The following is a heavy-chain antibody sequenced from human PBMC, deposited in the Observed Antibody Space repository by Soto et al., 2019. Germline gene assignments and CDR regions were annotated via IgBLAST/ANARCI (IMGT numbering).Heavy chain of an antibody. J-gene: IGHJ6*02. V-gene: IGHV3-33*01. D-gene: IGHD3-10*01. CDR3: ARGSKGYYYGSSQARYWYYYYSMGV. Sequence: PGGSLRLSCAASGFTFSSYGMHWVRQAPGKGLEWVAVIWYDGSDKYYADSVKGRFTISRDNSMNTLYLQMNSLRAEDTAVYYCARGSKGYYYGSSQARYWYYYYSMGVWGQGTTVTVSS. CDR1: GFTFSSYG. CDR2: IWYDGSDK.